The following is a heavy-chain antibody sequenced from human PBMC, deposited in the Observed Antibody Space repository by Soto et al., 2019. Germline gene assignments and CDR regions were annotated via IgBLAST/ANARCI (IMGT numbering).Heavy chain of an antibody. J-gene: IGHJ4*02. V-gene: IGHV4-31*03. Sequence: QVQLQESGPGLVKPSQTLSLTCTVSGGSISSGGYYWSWIRQHPGKGLEWIGYIYYSGSTYYNPSLMSRVTISVDTSKNQFSLKLSSVTAADTAVYYCARDVARGGNFDYWGQGTLVTVSS. CDR2: IYYSGST. D-gene: IGHD3-16*01. CDR3: ARDVARGGNFDY. CDR1: GGSISSGGYY.